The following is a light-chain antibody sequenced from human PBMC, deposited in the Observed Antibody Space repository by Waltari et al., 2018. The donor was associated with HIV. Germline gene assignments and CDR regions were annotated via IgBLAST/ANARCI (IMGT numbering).Light chain of an antibody. Sequence: QSVLPQQPSASGTPGQRVTISCFESSSNIEGYYVYGDQQLPRTAPRRLIYRNNHRPSWVPYRFSGSKSGTSASLALSGLRSEDEADDYCAAWDGSLSGVVFGGGTKLTVL. V-gene: IGLV1-47*01. CDR2: RNN. CDR1: SSNIEGYY. J-gene: IGLJ2*01. CDR3: AAWDGSLSGVV.